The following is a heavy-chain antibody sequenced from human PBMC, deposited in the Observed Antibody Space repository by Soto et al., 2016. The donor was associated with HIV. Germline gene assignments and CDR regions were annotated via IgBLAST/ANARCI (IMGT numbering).Heavy chain of an antibody. CDR1: GFTFSGSA. D-gene: IGHD5-12*01. CDR3: TRPSGYDSSLVDFDI. V-gene: IGHV3-73*01. CDR2: IRSKANSYAT. J-gene: IGHJ3*02. Sequence: EVQLVESGGGLVQPGGSLKPSCAASGFTFSGSAMHWVRQASGKGLEWVGRIRSKANSYATAYAASVKGRFTIFRDDSKNTAYLQMNSLKTEDTAVYYCTRPSGYDSSLVDFDIWGQGTMVTVSS.